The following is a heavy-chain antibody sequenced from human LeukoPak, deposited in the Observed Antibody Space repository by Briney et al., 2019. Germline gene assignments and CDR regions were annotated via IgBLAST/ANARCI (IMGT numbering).Heavy chain of an antibody. D-gene: IGHD2-2*01. CDR3: ARHCSSTSCYAGFDP. CDR2: IYYSGST. J-gene: IGHJ5*02. V-gene: IGHV4-59*08. CDR1: GGSISSYY. Sequence: SETLSLTCTVSGGSISSYYWSWTRQPLGKGLEWIGYIYYSGSTNYNPSLKSRVTISVDTSKNQFSLKLSSVTAADTAVYYCARHCSSTSCYAGFDPWGQGTLVTVSS.